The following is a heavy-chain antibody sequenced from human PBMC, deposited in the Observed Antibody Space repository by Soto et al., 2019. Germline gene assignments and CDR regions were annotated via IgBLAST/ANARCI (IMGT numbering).Heavy chain of an antibody. J-gene: IGHJ5*01. D-gene: IGHD3-10*01. CDR1: GGTFSSYA. CDR2: IIPIFGTA. CDR3: ARGSVFGSYYGSRGNWFDS. V-gene: IGHV1-69*13. Sequence: GASVKVSFKASGGTFSSYAISWVRQAPGQRVEWMGGIIPIFGTANYAQKFQGRVTITADESTSTAYMELSSLRSEDTAVYYCARGSVFGSYYGSRGNWFDSWGQGTLVTVSS.